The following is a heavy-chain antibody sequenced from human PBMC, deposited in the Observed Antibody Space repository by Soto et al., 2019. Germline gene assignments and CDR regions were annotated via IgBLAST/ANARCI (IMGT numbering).Heavy chain of an antibody. CDR3: ARDRGYSYGYSLQGYYYGMDV. CDR1: GGTFSSYA. V-gene: IGHV1-69*13. J-gene: IGHJ6*02. CDR2: IIPIFGTA. D-gene: IGHD5-18*01. Sequence: SVKVSCKASGGTFSSYAISWVRQAPGQGLEWMGGIIPIFGTANYAQKFQGRVTITADESTSTAYMELSSLRSEDTAVYYCARDRGYSYGYSLQGYYYGMDVWGQGTTVTVSS.